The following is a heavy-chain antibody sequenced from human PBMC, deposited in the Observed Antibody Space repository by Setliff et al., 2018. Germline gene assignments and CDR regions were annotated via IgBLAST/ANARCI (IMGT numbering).Heavy chain of an antibody. Sequence: PSETLSLTCTVSGGSIKSYYWSYIRQSVGKGLEWLGRIYTSGSTNYNPSLQGRVTVSIDTSKNQFSLRLTSVTAADTAVYYCARERLGTSGYYYFDYWG. CDR3: ARERLGTSGYYYFDY. V-gene: IGHV4-4*07. CDR2: IYTSGST. J-gene: IGHJ4*01. D-gene: IGHD3-22*01. CDR1: GGSIKSYY.